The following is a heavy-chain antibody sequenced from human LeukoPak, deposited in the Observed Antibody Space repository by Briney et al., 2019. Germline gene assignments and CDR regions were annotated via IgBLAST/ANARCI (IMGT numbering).Heavy chain of an antibody. CDR1: GFTFSSYW. CDR2: INSDGSST. D-gene: IGHD4-23*01. V-gene: IGHV3-74*01. Sequence: GGSLRLSCAASGFTFSSYWMHWVRQAPGKGLVWVSRINSDGSSTSYADSVKGRFTISRDNAKNTLYLQMNSLRTEDTAVYYCARGRYGGVYYFDYWGQGTLVTVSS. CDR3: ARGRYGGVYYFDY. J-gene: IGHJ4*02.